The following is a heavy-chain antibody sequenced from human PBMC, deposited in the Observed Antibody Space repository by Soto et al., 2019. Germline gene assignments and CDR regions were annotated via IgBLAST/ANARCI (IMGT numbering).Heavy chain of an antibody. CDR3: VKAVYLLDFDY. CDR1: GFTFSSYA. CDR2: ISGTGGNT. J-gene: IGHJ4*02. D-gene: IGHD1-20*01. Sequence: GGSLSLSCAASGFTFSSYAMTWVRQAPGKGLEWVSTISGTGGNTYYADSVKGRFTISRDNSKNTVYLQMNSLRAEDTAVYYCVKAVYLLDFDYWGQGTLVTVSS. V-gene: IGHV3-23*01.